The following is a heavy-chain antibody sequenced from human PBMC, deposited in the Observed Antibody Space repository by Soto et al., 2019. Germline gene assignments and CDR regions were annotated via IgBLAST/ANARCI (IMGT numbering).Heavy chain of an antibody. Sequence: GGSLRLSCAASGFTFSSYPMSWVRQAPGKGLEWVSAISGSGGSTYYADSVKGRFTISRDNSKNTLYLQMNSLRAEDTAVYYCAKDLREYSGYDYPFDYWGQGTLVTVSS. D-gene: IGHD5-12*01. CDR2: ISGSGGST. CDR1: GFTFSSYP. CDR3: AKDLREYSGYDYPFDY. V-gene: IGHV3-23*01. J-gene: IGHJ4*02.